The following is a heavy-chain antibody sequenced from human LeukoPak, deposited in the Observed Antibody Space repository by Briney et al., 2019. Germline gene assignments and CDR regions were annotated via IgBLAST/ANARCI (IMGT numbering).Heavy chain of an antibody. Sequence: GESLKISCKGSGYSFTSYWIGWVRQMPGKGLEWIGTIYPGDSDTRYSPSFQGQVTISADKSISTAYLQWSSLKASDTAMYYCASPRPYCSGGSCRRGDAFDIWGQGTMVTVSS. V-gene: IGHV5-51*01. CDR3: ASPRPYCSGGSCRRGDAFDI. CDR2: IYPGDSDT. J-gene: IGHJ3*02. D-gene: IGHD2-15*01. CDR1: GYSFTSYW.